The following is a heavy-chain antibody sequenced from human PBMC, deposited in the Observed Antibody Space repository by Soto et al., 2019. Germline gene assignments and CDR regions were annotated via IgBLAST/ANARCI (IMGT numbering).Heavy chain of an antibody. D-gene: IGHD2-2*01. Sequence: EVQLVESGGGLVQPGGSLRLSCAASGFTVSSNYMSWVRQAPGKGLEWVSVIQSGGITYYADSVKGRFSISRDNSKNTLYLQMNSLRAEDTAVYYCARGGPASSCPDYWGQGTLVTVSS. V-gene: IGHV3-66*01. CDR1: GFTVSSNY. J-gene: IGHJ4*02. CDR3: ARGGPASSCPDY. CDR2: IQSGGIT.